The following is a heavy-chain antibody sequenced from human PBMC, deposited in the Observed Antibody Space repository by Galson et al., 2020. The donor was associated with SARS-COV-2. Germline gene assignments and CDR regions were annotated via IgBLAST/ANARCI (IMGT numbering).Heavy chain of an antibody. J-gene: IGHJ6*02. CDR3: AREGIERYCSGGSCYSGEVAYYGMDV. CDR2: IYYSGST. Sequence: SQTLSLTCTVSGGSLSSGGYYWSWIRHHPGKGLGWIGYIYYSGSTYSNPSPKSRVTISVDTSKNQFSLKLSSVTAADTAVYYCAREGIERYCSGGSCYSGEVAYYGMDVWGQGTTVTVSS. CDR1: GGSLSSGGYY. V-gene: IGHV4-31*03. D-gene: IGHD2-15*01.